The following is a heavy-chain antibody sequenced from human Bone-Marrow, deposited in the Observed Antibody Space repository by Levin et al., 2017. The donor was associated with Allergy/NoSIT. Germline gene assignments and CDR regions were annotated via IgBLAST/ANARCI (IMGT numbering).Heavy chain of an antibody. CDR2: IYYSGST. CDR1: GGSISSYY. V-gene: IGHV4-59*08. CDR3: ARGGYSGYDEERNYDGTELTGFDP. J-gene: IGHJ5*02. Sequence: SETLSLTCTVSGGSISSYYWSWIRQPPGKGLEWIGYIYYSGSTNYNPSLKSRVTISVDTSKNQFSLKLSSVTAADTAVYYCARGGYSGYDEERNYDGTELTGFDPWGQGTLVTVSS. D-gene: IGHD5-12*01.